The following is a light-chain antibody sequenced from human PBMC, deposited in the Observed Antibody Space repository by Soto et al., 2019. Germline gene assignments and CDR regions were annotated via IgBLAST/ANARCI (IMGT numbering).Light chain of an antibody. CDR3: QQRHMWPIT. J-gene: IGKJ5*01. Sequence: EIVFTQSPGTLSLSPGERATLSCRASERLSSVYLAWYQQRPGQPPRLLIYGASNRATGIPPRFSGSGSGTDFTLTISSLEPEDSAVYYCQQRHMWPITFGQGTRLEIK. CDR1: ERLSSVY. CDR2: GAS. V-gene: IGKV3-11*01.